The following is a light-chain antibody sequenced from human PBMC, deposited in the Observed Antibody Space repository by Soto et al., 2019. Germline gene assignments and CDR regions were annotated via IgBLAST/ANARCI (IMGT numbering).Light chain of an antibody. V-gene: IGKV1-5*03. CDR2: KAS. CDR3: QQYNNWPLT. CDR1: QTISSW. Sequence: DIQMTQSPSTLSGSVGDRVTITSRASQTISSWLAWYQQKPGKAPKLLIYKASTLKSGVPSRFSGSGSGTEFTLTISSLQSEDFAVYYCQQYNNWPLTFGGGTKVDIK. J-gene: IGKJ4*01.